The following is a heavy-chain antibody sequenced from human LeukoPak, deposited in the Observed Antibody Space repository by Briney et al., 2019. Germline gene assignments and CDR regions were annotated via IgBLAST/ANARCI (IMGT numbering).Heavy chain of an antibody. CDR2: IYHSGST. CDR3: ARVSSSSWWALDY. Sequence: SQTLSLTCTVSGGSISSGGYYWSWIRQPPGKGLEWIGYIYHSGSTYYNPSLKSRVTISVDRSKNQFSLKLSSVTAADTAVYYCARVSSSSWWALDYWGQGTLVTVSS. V-gene: IGHV4-30-2*01. CDR1: GGSISSGGYY. D-gene: IGHD6-13*01. J-gene: IGHJ4*02.